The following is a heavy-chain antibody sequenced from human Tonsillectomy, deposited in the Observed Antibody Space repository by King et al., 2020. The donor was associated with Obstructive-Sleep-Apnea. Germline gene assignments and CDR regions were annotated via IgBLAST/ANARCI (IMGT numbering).Heavy chain of an antibody. J-gene: IGHJ4*02. CDR1: GFTFSSYW. CDR3: AREYWGPDY. CDR2: IKQDGSVK. Sequence: VQLVESGGGLVQPGGSVRLSCGASGFTFSSYWMTWVRQAPGKGLEWVANIKQDGSVKNYEDSVKGRFTISRANAKKSVFLQMNSLTAEDTAVYYCAREYWGPDYWGQGTLVTVSS. V-gene: IGHV3-7*01. D-gene: IGHD3-16*01.